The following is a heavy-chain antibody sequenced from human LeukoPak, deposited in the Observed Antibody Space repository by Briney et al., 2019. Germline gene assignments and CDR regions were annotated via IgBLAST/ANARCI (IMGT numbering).Heavy chain of an antibody. CDR2: ISSNGGST. V-gene: IGHV3-64*01. D-gene: IGHD1-26*01. Sequence: GGSLRLSCAASGFTFSSYAMRWVRQAPGKGLEYVSAISSNGGSTYYANSVKGRFTISRDNSKNTLYLQMGSLRAEDMAVYYCARERSYPTPYFDYWGQGTLVTVSS. CDR3: ARERSYPTPYFDY. J-gene: IGHJ4*02. CDR1: GFTFSSYA.